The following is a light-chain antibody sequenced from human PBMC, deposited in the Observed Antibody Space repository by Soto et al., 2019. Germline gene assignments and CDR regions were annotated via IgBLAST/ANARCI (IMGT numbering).Light chain of an antibody. V-gene: IGKV1-39*01. Sequence: DIQMTQSPSSLSASVGDRVTITCRASQNIRSYLNWYQQKPGKAPQLLIYATSSLQTGVPSRFSASGSGPVFSLVISDLQPEDSATYYCQQGYSSRWTSGRGTKVEI. CDR1: QNIRSY. CDR2: ATS. CDR3: QQGYSSRWT. J-gene: IGKJ1*01.